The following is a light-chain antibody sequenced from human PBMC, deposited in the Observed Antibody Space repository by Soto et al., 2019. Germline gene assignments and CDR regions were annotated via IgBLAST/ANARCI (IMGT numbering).Light chain of an antibody. Sequence: QSALTQPASVSGSPGQSINISGTGTSSDIGGYNYVSWYQQHPGKAPKLMIYEVSNRPSGVSNRFSGSKSGNTASLTISGLQAEDEADYYCSSYTSSSTLAVFGGGTKLTVL. CDR2: EVS. V-gene: IGLV2-14*01. J-gene: IGLJ3*02. CDR1: SSDIGGYNY. CDR3: SSYTSSSTLAV.